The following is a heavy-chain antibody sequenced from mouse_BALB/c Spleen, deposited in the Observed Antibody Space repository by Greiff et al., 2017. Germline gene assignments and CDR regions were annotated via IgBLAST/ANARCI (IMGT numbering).Heavy chain of an antibody. J-gene: IGHJ4*01. CDR3: ARRSIYYGYDGGYAMDY. V-gene: IGHV3-8*02. Sequence: ESGPSLVKPSQTLSLTCSVTGDSITSGYWNWIRKFPGNKLEYMGYISYSGSTYYNPSLKSRISITRDTSKNQYYLQLNSVTTEDTATYYCARRSIYYGYDGGYAMDYWGQGTSVTVSS. CDR1: GDSITSGY. CDR2: ISYSGST. D-gene: IGHD2-2*01.